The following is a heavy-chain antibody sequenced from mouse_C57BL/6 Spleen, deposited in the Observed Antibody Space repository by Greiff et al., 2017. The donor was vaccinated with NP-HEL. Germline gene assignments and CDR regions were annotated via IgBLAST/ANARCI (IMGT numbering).Heavy chain of an antibody. V-gene: IGHV1-69*01. J-gene: IGHJ1*03. CDR3: ARGPTDYYPWYFDV. CDR2: IDPSDSYT. CDR1: GYTFTSYW. Sequence: QVQLQQPGAELVMPGASVKLSCKASGYTFTSYWMHWVKQRPGQGLEWIGEIDPSDSYTNYNQKFKGKSTLTVDKSSSTAYMQLSSLTSEDSAVYYCARGPTDYYPWYFDVWGTGTTVTVSS. D-gene: IGHD2-1*01.